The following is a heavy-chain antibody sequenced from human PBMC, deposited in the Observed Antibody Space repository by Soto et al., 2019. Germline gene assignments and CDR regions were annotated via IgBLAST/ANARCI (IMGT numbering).Heavy chain of an antibody. V-gene: IGHV2-5*02. CDR3: AHRVLRAVFGLVTTTAIYFDF. D-gene: IGHD3-3*01. CDR2: IYWDDDK. J-gene: IGHJ4*02. CDR1: GFSLTTSGVG. Sequence: QITLNESGPTVVKPTETLTLTCTFSGFSLTTSGVGVGWVRQSPGKAPEWLAFIYWDDDKSYSTSLKVRLTITKHTSKNQVVLTMANVDPADTATYYCAHRVLRAVFGLVTTTAIYFDFWGQGTPVVVSS.